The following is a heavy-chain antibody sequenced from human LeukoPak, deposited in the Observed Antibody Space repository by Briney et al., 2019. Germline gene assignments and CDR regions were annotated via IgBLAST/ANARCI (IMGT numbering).Heavy chain of an antibody. CDR1: GGSISSYY. CDR3: ARALDFWSGSHWFDP. J-gene: IGHJ5*02. Sequence: PSETLSLTCTVSGGSISSYYWSWIRQPPGKGLEWIGYIYYSGSTNYNPSLKSRVTISVDTSKNQFSLKLSSVTAADTAVYYCARALDFWSGSHWFDPWGQGTLVTVSS. V-gene: IGHV4-59*12. D-gene: IGHD3-3*01. CDR2: IYYSGST.